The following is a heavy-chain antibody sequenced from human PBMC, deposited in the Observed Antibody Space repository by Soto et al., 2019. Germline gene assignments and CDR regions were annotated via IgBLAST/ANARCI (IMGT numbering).Heavy chain of an antibody. V-gene: IGHV4-34*01. CDR3: ARSGTKSYYYYYGMDV. CDR1: GESFSGYY. Sequence: SDTPSLTCAVYGESFSGYYWSWIRQPPGKGLEWIGEINHSGSTNYNPSLKSRDTISVDTSKNQFSLKLSAVTAADTAVYYCARSGTKSYYYYYGMDVWGQGTTVTVS. D-gene: IGHD1-7*01. CDR2: INHSGST. J-gene: IGHJ6*02.